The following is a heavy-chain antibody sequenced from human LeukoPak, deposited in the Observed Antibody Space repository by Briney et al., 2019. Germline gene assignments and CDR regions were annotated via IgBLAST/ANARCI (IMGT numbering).Heavy chain of an antibody. D-gene: IGHD3-22*01. CDR3: ARDANYHVSSDYYDAFDI. J-gene: IGHJ3*02. Sequence: GGSLRLSCAAFGFSFSNYWMTWLRQAPGKGLEWVANIRGDESRKYYLDSVTGRFTISRDNAKNSLYLQMNSPRAEDTAVYYCARDANYHVSSDYYDAFDIWGQGTMVTVSS. CDR1: GFSFSNYW. CDR2: IRGDESRK. V-gene: IGHV3-7*01.